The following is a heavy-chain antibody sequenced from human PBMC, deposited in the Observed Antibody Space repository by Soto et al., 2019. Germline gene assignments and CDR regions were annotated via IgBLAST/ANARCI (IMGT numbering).Heavy chain of an antibody. D-gene: IGHD3-22*01. V-gene: IGHV1-69*01. CDR3: ARVGAYDYESTGYSAAFDI. Sequence: QVQLVQSGAEVEKPGSSVKVSCKASGGTFSTYDINWVRQAPGQGLEWMGVIIPIVGTANYAQKFQDRLTITADEFTNTSHMELSSLRSEDTAVYYCARVGAYDYESTGYSAAFDIWGQGTMVTVSS. CDR2: IIPIVGTA. CDR1: GGTFSTYD. J-gene: IGHJ3*02.